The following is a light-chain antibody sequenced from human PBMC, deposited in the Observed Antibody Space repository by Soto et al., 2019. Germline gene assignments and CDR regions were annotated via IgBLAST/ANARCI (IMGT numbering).Light chain of an antibody. CDR3: QQYHSWRA. Sequence: EIVMTQSPATLSVSPGERATLSCRASQSVFSSLAWYQQRPGQAPRLLIYGSATRATGIPDRFSGSGSGTEFTLTISSLQSEDSAVYYCQQYHSWRAFGQGTKV. CDR1: QSVFSS. CDR2: GSA. V-gene: IGKV3-15*01. J-gene: IGKJ1*01.